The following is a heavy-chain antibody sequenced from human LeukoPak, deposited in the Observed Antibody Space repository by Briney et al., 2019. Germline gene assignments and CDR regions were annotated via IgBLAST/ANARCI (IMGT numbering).Heavy chain of an antibody. CDR2: IRYDGSNK. J-gene: IGHJ4*02. CDR3: ATATYYYGSGSLSYFDY. V-gene: IGHV3-30*04. Sequence: GRSLRLSCAASGFTFSSYAMHWVRQAPGKGLEWVAFIRYDGSNKYYADSVKGRFTISRDNSKNTLYLQMNSLRAEDTAVYYCATATYYYGSGSLSYFDYWGQGTLVTVSS. CDR1: GFTFSSYA. D-gene: IGHD3-10*01.